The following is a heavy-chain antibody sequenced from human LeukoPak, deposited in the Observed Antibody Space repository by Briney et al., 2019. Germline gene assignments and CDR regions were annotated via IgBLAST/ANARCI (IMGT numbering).Heavy chain of an antibody. CDR2: INTNTGNP. J-gene: IGHJ3*02. CDR3: ARGLGVTRDLGAFDI. V-gene: IGHV7-4-1*02. D-gene: IGHD7-27*01. CDR1: GYTFTSYA. Sequence: ASVKVSCKASGYTFTSYAVNWVRQAPGQGLEWMGWINTNTGNPTYAQGFTGRFVFSLDTSVSTAYLQISSLKAEDTAVYYCARGLGVTRDLGAFDIWGQGTMVTVSS.